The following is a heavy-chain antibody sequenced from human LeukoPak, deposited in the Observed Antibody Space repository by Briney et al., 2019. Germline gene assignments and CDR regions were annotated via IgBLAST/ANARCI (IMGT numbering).Heavy chain of an antibody. CDR3: AKKKTDYSYPSSFDY. Sequence: GGSLRLSCAASGFTFRSHWMHWVRQAPGKGLIWVSRIDGDESATYYGDSVKGRFTLSRDNSKNTLYLQMNSLRAEDTAVYYCAKKKTDYSYPSSFDYWGQGTLVTVSS. CDR1: GFTFRSHW. J-gene: IGHJ4*02. CDR2: IDGDESAT. D-gene: IGHD4-11*01. V-gene: IGHV3-74*01.